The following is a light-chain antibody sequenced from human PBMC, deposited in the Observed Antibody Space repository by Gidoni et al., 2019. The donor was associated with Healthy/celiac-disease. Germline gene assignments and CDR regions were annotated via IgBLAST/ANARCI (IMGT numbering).Light chain of an antibody. CDR3: QAWDSSTGV. Sequence: SYELTQPPSVSVSPGQTASLTCSGDELGDQYACWYQQKPGQSPVLVIYQDSKRPSGIPERFSGSNSGNTATLTISGTQAMDEADYYCQAWDSSTGVFGTGTKVTVL. V-gene: IGLV3-1*01. CDR2: QDS. CDR1: ELGDQY. J-gene: IGLJ1*01.